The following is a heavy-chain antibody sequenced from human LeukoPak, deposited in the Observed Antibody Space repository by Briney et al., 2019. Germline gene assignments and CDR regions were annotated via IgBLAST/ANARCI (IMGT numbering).Heavy chain of an antibody. CDR3: ARDKAVTTEVAQHFQH. CDR1: GYTFTSYA. V-gene: IGHV1-18*01. CDR2: ISAYNGYT. Sequence: GASVKVSCKASGYTFTSYAMNWVRQAPGQGLEWMGWISAYNGYTDYAQKLQFRVTMTTDTSASTAYMELRSLRSDDTAVYYCARDKAVTTEVAQHFQHWGQGTLVTVSS. J-gene: IGHJ1*01. D-gene: IGHD4-23*01.